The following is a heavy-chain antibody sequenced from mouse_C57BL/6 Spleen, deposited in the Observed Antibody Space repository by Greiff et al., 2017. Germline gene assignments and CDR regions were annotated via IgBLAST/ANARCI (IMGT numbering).Heavy chain of an antibody. D-gene: IGHD2-1*01. Sequence: QVQLQQSGPGLVAPSQSLSITCTVSGFSLTSYAISWVRQPPGQGLECLGVIWTGGGTNYNSALKSRLSISKDNSKSQVFVKMNRLQTDDTARDYCASSYGNSNFDYWGQGTTLTVSS. CDR2: IWTGGGT. CDR1: GFSLTSYA. V-gene: IGHV2-9-1*01. J-gene: IGHJ2*01. CDR3: ASSYGNSNFDY.